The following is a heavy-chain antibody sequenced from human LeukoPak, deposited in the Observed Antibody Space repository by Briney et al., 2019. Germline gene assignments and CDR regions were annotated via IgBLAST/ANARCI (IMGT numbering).Heavy chain of an antibody. CDR1: GYSISSGYY. J-gene: IGHJ4*02. CDR3: ARGQKYISGFTVTELGSGYYDN. D-gene: IGHD5-18*01. V-gene: IGHV4-61*03. CDR2: IFYSGRT. Sequence: SETLSLTCTVSGYSISSGYYWGWIRQPPGKGLEWIGYIFYSGRTSYNPSLKSRLTISVDTSKNHFSLTLSSVTAADTAVYYCARGQKYISGFTVTELGSGYYDNWGQGALVTVSS.